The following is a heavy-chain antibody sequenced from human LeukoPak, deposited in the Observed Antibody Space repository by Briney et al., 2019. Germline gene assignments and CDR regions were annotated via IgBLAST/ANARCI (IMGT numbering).Heavy chain of an antibody. D-gene: IGHD1-26*01. V-gene: IGHV3-23*01. CDR1: GFTFSIYA. CDR2: ISASGDST. CDR3: AKDFWKQHTGRGPFDY. Sequence: GGSLRLSCAASGFTFSIYAMSWVRLTPGKGLEWVSAISASGDSTYFADSVKGRFTISRDNAKNTLYLQMNSLRVDDTAVYYCAKDFWKQHTGRGPFDYWGQGTLVTVSS. J-gene: IGHJ4*02.